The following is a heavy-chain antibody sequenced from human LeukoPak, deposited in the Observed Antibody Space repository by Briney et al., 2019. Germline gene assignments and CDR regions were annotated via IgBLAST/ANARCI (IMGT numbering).Heavy chain of an antibody. D-gene: IGHD2-2*01. CDR1: GYTFTSYG. CDR2: ISAYNGNT. V-gene: IGHV1-18*01. J-gene: IGHJ5*02. Sequence: ASEKVSCKASGYTFTSYGISWVRQAPGQGLEWMGWISAYNGNTNYAQKLQGRVTMTTDTSTSTAYMELRSLRSDDTAVYYCARYCSSTSCYNWFDPWGQGTLVTVPS. CDR3: ARYCSSTSCYNWFDP.